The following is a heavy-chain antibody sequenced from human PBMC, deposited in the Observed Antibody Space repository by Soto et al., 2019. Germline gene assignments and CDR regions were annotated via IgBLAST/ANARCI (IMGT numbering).Heavy chain of an antibody. J-gene: IGHJ1*01. D-gene: IGHD4-17*01. CDR2: IIGSGGST. CDR3: AKEDYGDIDGSEYFQH. V-gene: IGHV3-23*01. CDR1: GFTFSSYA. Sequence: EVQLLESGGGLVQPGGSLRLSCAASGFTFSSYAMSWVRQAPGKGLEWVSAIIGSGGSTYYAISVKGRFTISRDNSKNTLYLQMNSLRAEDTAVYYCAKEDYGDIDGSEYFQHWGQGTLVTVSS.